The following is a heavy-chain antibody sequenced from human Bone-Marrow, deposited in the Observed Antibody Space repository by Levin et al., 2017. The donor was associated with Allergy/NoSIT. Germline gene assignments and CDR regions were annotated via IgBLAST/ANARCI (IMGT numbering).Heavy chain of an antibody. J-gene: IGHJ6*02. V-gene: IGHV3-11*01. D-gene: IGHD5-18*01. Sequence: GESLKISCAASGFSFRDYYLSWIRQAPGKGLEWVSYITISGNTIYYADSVKGRFTISRDNGKNSLFLQMNNLRAEDTAVYYCARIGYSYGAYGMDVWGQGTTVTVSS. CDR1: GFSFRDYY. CDR2: ITISGNTI. CDR3: ARIGYSYGAYGMDV.